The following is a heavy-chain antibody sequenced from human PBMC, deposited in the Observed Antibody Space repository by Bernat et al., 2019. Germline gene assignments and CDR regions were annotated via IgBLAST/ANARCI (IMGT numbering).Heavy chain of an antibody. CDR2: IYSSGST. Sequence: QVQLQESGPRLVKPSETLSLVCTVSGDSISGNYWTWIRQPPGKGLEWIGCIYSSGSTTYNPSLETRVTISVDTSKNQVSLRLNSVTAADTAVYYCARPTSITGYFSALWTDKWGQGTLVTVSS. CDR3: ARPTSITGYFSALWTDK. J-gene: IGHJ1*01. D-gene: IGHD3-9*01. V-gene: IGHV4-59*08. CDR1: GDSISGNY.